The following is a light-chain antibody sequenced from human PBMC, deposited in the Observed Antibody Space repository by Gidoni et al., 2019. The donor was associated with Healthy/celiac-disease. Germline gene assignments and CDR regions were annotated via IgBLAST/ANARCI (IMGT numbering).Light chain of an antibody. V-gene: IGKV3-15*01. CDR3: QHYNNWPPWT. CDR2: GAS. Sequence: EIVMMQPPATLSVSPGGRATLSCSTSQSVSSNLAWSQQKPGQAPRLLLYGASTRATGTPARFSCSGSGTEFTLTISSLQFEYFAVYFCQHYNNWPPWTFXQXTKVEIK. J-gene: IGKJ1*01. CDR1: QSVSSN.